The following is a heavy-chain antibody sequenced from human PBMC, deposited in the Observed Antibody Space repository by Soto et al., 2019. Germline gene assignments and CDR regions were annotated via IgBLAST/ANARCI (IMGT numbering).Heavy chain of an antibody. D-gene: IGHD1-1*01. CDR1: GFTFSDSW. Sequence: EMQLVESGGGLVQPGGSLRLSCAASGFTFSDSWMNWVRQAPGKGLEWVANIQADGSEKYYVDSVKGRFTISRDNAKNSLYLQMDSLRAEDTAVYYCPSPGGVLEPLTGWGQGTLVTVSS. V-gene: IGHV3-7*05. CDR2: IQADGSEK. CDR3: PSPGGVLEPLTG. J-gene: IGHJ4*02.